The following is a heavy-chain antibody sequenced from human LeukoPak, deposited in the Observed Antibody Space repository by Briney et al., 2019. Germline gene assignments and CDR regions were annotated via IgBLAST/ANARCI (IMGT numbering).Heavy chain of an antibody. CDR3: ARVGSGSFDY. V-gene: IGHV4-59*01. D-gene: IGHD6-19*01. Sequence: PSETLSLTCTVSGGSISSYYWSWIRQPPGKGLEWIGYIYYSGSTNYNPSLKSRVTISVDTSKNQFSLKLSSVTAADTAVYFCARVGSGSFDYWGQGTLVTVSS. J-gene: IGHJ4*02. CDR1: GGSISSYY. CDR2: IYYSGST.